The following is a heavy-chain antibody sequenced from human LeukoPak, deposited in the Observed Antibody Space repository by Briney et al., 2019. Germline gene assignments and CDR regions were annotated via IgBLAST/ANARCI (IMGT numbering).Heavy chain of an antibody. D-gene: IGHD1-26*01. CDR3: ARVGREDSGYSWFDP. Sequence: EASVKVSCKASGYTFTSYDINWVRQATGQGLEWMGWMNPKSGNTGYAQKFQGRVTITRNTSISTAYMELSSLRSEDTAVYYCARVGREDSGYSWFDPWGQGTLVTVSS. J-gene: IGHJ5*02. V-gene: IGHV1-8*03. CDR1: GYTFTSYD. CDR2: MNPKSGNT.